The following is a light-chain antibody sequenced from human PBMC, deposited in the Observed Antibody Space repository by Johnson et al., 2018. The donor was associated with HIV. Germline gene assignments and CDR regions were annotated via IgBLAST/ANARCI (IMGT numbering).Light chain of an antibody. CDR3: GTWDSSLSAYV. V-gene: IGLV1-51*02. Sequence: QSVLTQPPSVSAAPGQKVTISCSGSSSNIGNNRVSWYQQLPGTAPKLLIYENNKRPSGIPDRFSGSKSGTSAALGITGLQSGDEAEYYCGTWDSSLSAYVFGTGTKVTVL. CDR1: SSNIGNNR. CDR2: ENN. J-gene: IGLJ1*01.